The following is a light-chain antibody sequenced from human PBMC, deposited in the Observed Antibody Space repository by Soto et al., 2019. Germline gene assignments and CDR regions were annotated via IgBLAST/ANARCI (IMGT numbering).Light chain of an antibody. J-gene: IGKJ4*01. CDR3: RQYVSYPVT. CDR1: QSISNS. CDR2: KAS. V-gene: IGKV1-5*03. Sequence: DIQMTQSPSTLSAFVGDRVTITCRASQSISNSLAWYQQKPGKAPNLLIYKASSLESGVPSRFSGSGSGTEFTLSISSLQPDDFATYYCRQYVSYPVTFGGGTKVE.